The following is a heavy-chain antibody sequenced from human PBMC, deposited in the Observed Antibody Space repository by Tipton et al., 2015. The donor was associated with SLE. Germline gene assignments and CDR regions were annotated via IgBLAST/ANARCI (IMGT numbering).Heavy chain of an antibody. J-gene: IGHJ4*02. V-gene: IGHV3-30*02. CDR3: AKDFYYYGSGSYPLDY. D-gene: IGHD3-10*01. CDR1: GFTFSSYG. Sequence: SLRLSCAASGFTFSSYGMHWVRQAPGKGLEWVAFIRYDGSNKYYADSVKGRFTISRDNSKNTLYLQMNSLRAEDTAVYYCAKDFYYYGSGSYPLDYWGQGTLVTVSS. CDR2: IRYDGSNK.